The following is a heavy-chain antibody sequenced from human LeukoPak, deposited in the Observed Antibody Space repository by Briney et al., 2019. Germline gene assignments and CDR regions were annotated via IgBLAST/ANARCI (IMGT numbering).Heavy chain of an antibody. CDR3: ARGYSSSWPLFDY. D-gene: IGHD6-13*01. CDR2: INHSGST. Sequence: SETLSPTCAVYGGSFSGYYWSWIRQPPGKGLEWIGEINHSGSTNYNPSLKSRVTISVDTSKNQFSLKLSSVTAADTAVYYCARGYSSSWPLFDYWGQGTLVTVSS. CDR1: GGSFSGYY. J-gene: IGHJ4*02. V-gene: IGHV4-34*01.